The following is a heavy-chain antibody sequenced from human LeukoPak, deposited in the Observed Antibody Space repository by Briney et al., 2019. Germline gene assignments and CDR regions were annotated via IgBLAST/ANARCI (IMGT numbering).Heavy chain of an antibody. D-gene: IGHD6-6*01. Sequence: GGSLRLSCAASGFTFNSYSMHWVRQAPGKGLEWVAVISYDGSNKYYADSVKGRFTISRDNSKNTPYLQMNSLRTEDTAVFYCARQAARPYDHWGQGTLVTVSS. V-gene: IGHV3-30-3*01. CDR2: ISYDGSNK. J-gene: IGHJ4*02. CDR3: ARQAARPYDH. CDR1: GFTFNSYS.